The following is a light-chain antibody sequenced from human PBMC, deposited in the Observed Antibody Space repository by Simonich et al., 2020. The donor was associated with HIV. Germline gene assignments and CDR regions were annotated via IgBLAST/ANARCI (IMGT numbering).Light chain of an antibody. CDR3: QQYNSYLWT. V-gene: IGKV1-13*02. CDR1: QGISSA. Sequence: AIQLTQSPSSLSASVGNRVTITCRASQGISSALTWYQQKPGKAPKLLIYDASSLESGVPSRFSGSGSGTDFSLTISSLQPDDVATYYCQQYNSYLWTFGQGTKVEIK. J-gene: IGKJ1*01. CDR2: DAS.